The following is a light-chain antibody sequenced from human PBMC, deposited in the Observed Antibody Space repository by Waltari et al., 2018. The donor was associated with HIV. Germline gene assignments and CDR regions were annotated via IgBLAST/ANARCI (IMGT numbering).Light chain of an antibody. CDR2: ATS. Sequence: DIQMTQSPSSLSASVGDRVTITCRASHVITNDLAWYQHKPGKAPERLIYATSIVQGGVPSRFSGSGSGIDFTLTISRLQPEDSAIYYCLQYNNYPRTFGRGTKVEI. J-gene: IGKJ4*02. V-gene: IGKV1-17*01. CDR1: HVITND. CDR3: LQYNNYPRT.